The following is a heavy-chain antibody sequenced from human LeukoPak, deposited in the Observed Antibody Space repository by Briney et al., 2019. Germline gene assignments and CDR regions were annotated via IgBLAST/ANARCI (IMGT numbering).Heavy chain of an antibody. CDR3: ARDLRGVIDY. Sequence: PSEALSLTCTVSGGSISSGDYYWSWIRQPPGKGLEWIGYIYYSGSTYYNPSLKSRVTISVDTSKNQFSLKLSPVTAADTAVYYCARDLRGVIDYWGQGTLVTVSS. D-gene: IGHD3-10*01. V-gene: IGHV4-30-4*01. CDR1: GGSISSGDYY. CDR2: IYYSGST. J-gene: IGHJ4*02.